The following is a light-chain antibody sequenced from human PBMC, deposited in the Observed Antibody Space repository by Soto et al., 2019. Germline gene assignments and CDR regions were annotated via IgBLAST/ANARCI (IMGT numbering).Light chain of an antibody. J-gene: IGKJ5*01. CDR1: QSLVHYDGNTY. V-gene: IGKV2-24*01. CDR3: MQDTQFPIT. Sequence: VVMTQTPLSSPVTLGQPASISCRSSQSLVHYDGNTYLSWLQQRPGQPPRHLIYEISNRFSGVPDRFSGSGAGTDFTLKISRVEAEDVGVYYCMQDTQFPITFGQGTRLEIK. CDR2: EIS.